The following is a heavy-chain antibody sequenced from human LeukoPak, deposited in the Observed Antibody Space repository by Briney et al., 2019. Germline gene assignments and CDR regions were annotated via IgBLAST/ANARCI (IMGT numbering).Heavy chain of an antibody. V-gene: IGHV4-39*01. J-gene: IGHJ4*02. CDR1: GGSISSRSHY. Sequence: SETLSLTCTVSGGSISSRSHYWGWIRQPPGTGLEWIGTSFYSGYTYYNPSLKSRVTISVDTSKNQFSLKLDSVTAADTAVYYCARKEYVLRHFDYWGQGTLVTVSS. CDR2: SFYSGYT. CDR3: ARKEYVLRHFDY. D-gene: IGHD2/OR15-2a*01.